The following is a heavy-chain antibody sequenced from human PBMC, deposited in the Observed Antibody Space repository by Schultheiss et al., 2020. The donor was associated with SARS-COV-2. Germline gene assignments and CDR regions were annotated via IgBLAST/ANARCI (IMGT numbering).Heavy chain of an antibody. Sequence: GGSLRLSCAASGFMFSSYGMIWVRQAPGKGLEWVSGISGSGGSTYYADSVKGRFTISRDNSKNTLYLQMNSLRAEDTAVYYCAKCASTVTILDAFDIWGQGTMVTVSS. CDR1: GFMFSSYG. V-gene: IGHV3-23*01. CDR3: AKCASTVTILDAFDI. J-gene: IGHJ3*02. CDR2: ISGSGGST. D-gene: IGHD4-17*01.